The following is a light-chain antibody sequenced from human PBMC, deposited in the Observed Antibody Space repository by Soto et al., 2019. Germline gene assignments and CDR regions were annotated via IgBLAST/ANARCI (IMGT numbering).Light chain of an antibody. Sequence: GDSVTITCRARQPITTWLAWYQQKPGRAPRLLIYDAFALQSGVPSRFSGSGSGTEFTLTISSLQPDDFATYYCQQYNSFLSTVSQGTKVEIQ. J-gene: IGKJ1*01. CDR1: QPITTW. V-gene: IGKV1-5*01. CDR2: DAF. CDR3: QQYNSFLST.